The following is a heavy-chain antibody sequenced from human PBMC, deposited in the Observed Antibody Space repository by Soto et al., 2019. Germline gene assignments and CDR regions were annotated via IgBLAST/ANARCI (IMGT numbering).Heavy chain of an antibody. CDR2: VDGSGVK. CDR1: GFSLTTSAVA. J-gene: IGHJ4*02. V-gene: IGHV2-5*04. D-gene: IGHD1-1*01. Sequence: QITLQESGPTLVKPTQTLTLTCTFSGFSLTTSAVAVGWIRQPPGKALEWLAIVDGSGVKFYSPSLRSRLTITKDNSKNQVVLTLTDMALVDTGTYFCVRRYDPYYFDYWGQGTLVTVSS. CDR3: VRRYDPYYFDY.